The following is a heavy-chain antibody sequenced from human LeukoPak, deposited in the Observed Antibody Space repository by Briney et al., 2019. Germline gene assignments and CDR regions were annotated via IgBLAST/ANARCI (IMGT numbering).Heavy chain of an antibody. Sequence: GGSLRLSCAASGFTFSTSSMSWVRQAPGKGLAWVSSISGSGGSTYYADSVKGRFTISRDNSRNTLFLQMNSLKADDTAVYYCAKAANYDILTGYYLDYWGQGTLVTVSS. D-gene: IGHD3-9*01. V-gene: IGHV3-23*01. CDR1: GFTFSTSS. J-gene: IGHJ4*02. CDR3: AKAANYDILTGYYLDY. CDR2: ISGSGGST.